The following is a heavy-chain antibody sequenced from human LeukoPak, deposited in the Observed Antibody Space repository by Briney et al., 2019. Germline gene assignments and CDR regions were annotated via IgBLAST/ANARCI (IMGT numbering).Heavy chain of an antibody. J-gene: IGHJ3*02. V-gene: IGHV3-23*01. D-gene: IGHD1-26*01. CDR3: ARLHSGRYYGDAFDI. Sequence: GGSLRLSCAASGFTFSTYAMSWVRQAPGKGLEWVSTISDSGANTYYADSVRGRFTTSRDNAKNSLYLQMNSLRAEDTAVYYCARLHSGRYYGDAFDIWGQGTMVTVSS. CDR2: ISDSGANT. CDR1: GFTFSTYA.